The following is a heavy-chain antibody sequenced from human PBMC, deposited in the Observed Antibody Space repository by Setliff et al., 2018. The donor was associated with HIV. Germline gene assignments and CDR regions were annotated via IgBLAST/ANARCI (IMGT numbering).Heavy chain of an antibody. CDR1: GVTFSSSA. J-gene: IGHJ3*02. Sequence: ASVKVSCKVSGVTFSSSAISWVRQAPGQGLEWMGIINPSGGSTSYAQKFQGRVTMTRDTSTSTVYMELSSLRSEDTAVYYCARAGQWLFPDAFDIWGQGTMVTVSS. CDR2: INPSGGST. CDR3: ARAGQWLFPDAFDI. D-gene: IGHD6-19*01. V-gene: IGHV1-46*01.